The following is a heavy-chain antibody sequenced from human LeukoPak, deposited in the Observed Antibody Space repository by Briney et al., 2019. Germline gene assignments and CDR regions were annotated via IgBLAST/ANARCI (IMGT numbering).Heavy chain of an antibody. CDR3: ARRRAYDTSGPYPFDY. J-gene: IGHJ4*02. D-gene: IGHD3-22*01. CDR2: ISGSSTYI. CDR1: GFIFSSYS. Sequence: PGGSLRLSCAASGFIFSSYSMNWVRQAPGKGLEWVSSISGSSTYIYYADSVEGRFTISRDDSQNTLYLQMNSLRAEDTAVYYCARRRAYDTSGPYPFDYWGQGTLVTVSS. V-gene: IGHV3-21*04.